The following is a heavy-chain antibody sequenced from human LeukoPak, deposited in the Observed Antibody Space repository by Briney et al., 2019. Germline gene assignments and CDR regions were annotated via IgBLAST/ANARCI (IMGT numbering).Heavy chain of an antibody. CDR2: IWYDGSNK. Sequence: GGSLRLSGAASGFTFSSYGMHWVRQAPGKGLEWVAVIWYDGSNKYYADSVKGRFTISRYNSKNTLYLQMNSLRAEDTAVYYCAKDRVAGYYYDSSGYLDYWGQGTLVTVSS. J-gene: IGHJ4*02. D-gene: IGHD3-22*01. V-gene: IGHV3-33*06. CDR3: AKDRVAGYYYDSSGYLDY. CDR1: GFTFSSYG.